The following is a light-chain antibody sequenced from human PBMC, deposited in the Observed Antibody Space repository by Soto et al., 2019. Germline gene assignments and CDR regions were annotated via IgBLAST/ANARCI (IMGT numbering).Light chain of an antibody. CDR3: MQYNKWPLRT. V-gene: IGKV3-15*01. CDR1: QSVFSK. CDR2: DAS. J-gene: IGKJ1*01. Sequence: EMVMTQSPATLSVSPGERVTLSCRASQSVFSKLAWYQQRPGQAPTLLIFDASARAPGIPARFSGSGSGTEFTLTINILQSEDFGVYFCMQYNKWPLRTFGQGTKVEIK.